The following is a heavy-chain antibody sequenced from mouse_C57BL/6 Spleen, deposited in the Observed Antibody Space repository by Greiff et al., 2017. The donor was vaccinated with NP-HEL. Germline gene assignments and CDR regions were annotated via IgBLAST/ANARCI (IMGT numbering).Heavy chain of an antibody. CDR3: ARYITTVVAPYYAMDY. V-gene: IGHV1-82*01. Sequence: VQLQQSGPELVKPGASVKISCKASGYAFSSSWMNWVKQRPGKGLEWIGRIYPGDGDTNYNGKFKGKATLTADKSSSTAYMQLSSLTSEDSAVYFCARYITTVVAPYYAMDYWGQGTSVTVSS. J-gene: IGHJ4*01. CDR2: IYPGDGDT. D-gene: IGHD1-1*01. CDR1: GYAFSSSW.